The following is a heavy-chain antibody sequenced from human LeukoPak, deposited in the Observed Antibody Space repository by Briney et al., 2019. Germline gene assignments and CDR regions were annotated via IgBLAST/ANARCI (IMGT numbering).Heavy chain of an antibody. CDR2: ISGSGGST. V-gene: IGHV3-23*01. Sequence: GVSLRLSCAASGFTFSSYAKSWVRQAPGKGLEWVSAISGSGGSTYYADSVKGRFTISRDNSKNTLYLQMNSLRAEDTAVYYCAKAVDYGGNSDNYRGQGTLVTVSS. CDR3: AKAVDYGGNSDNY. CDR1: GFTFSSYA. J-gene: IGHJ4*02. D-gene: IGHD4-23*01.